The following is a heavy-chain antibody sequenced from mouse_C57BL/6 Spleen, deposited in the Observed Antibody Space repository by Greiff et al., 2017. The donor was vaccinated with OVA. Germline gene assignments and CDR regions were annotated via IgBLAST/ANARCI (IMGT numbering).Heavy chain of an antibody. CDR1: GYSFTSYW. Sequence: QVQLQQPGPELVKPGASVKLSCKASGYSFTSYWMHWVQQRPGQGLEWIGIINPSNGGTYYNEKFTSKATMTVDKSSSTAYMKLSSLKSEDSAVYYCASTYYSTWWFDVWGKGTTVTVSS. D-gene: IGHD2-5*01. CDR2: INPSNGGT. CDR3: ASTYYSTWWFDV. V-gene: IGHV1-53*01. J-gene: IGHJ1*03.